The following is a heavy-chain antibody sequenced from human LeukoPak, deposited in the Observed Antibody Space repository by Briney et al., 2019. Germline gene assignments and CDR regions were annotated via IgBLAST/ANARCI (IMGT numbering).Heavy chain of an antibody. V-gene: IGHV3-66*02. J-gene: IGHJ4*02. CDR2: IYSGGST. CDR1: GFTISSDY. D-gene: IGHD1-1*01. CDR3: ARERAGVGIDY. Sequence: GGSLRLSCAASGFTISSDYMSWVRQAPGKGLEWVSVIYSGGSTYYADSVKGRFTISRDNSKNTLYLQMNSLRAEDTAVYYCARERAGVGIDYWGQGTLVTVSS.